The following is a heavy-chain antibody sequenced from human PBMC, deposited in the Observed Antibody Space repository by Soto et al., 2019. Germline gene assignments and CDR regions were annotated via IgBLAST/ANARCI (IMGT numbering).Heavy chain of an antibody. CDR1: GGPISGYY. CDR2: IYSAGTT. CDR3: AANWRGAYEGLFDL. D-gene: IGHD1-1*01. J-gene: IGHJ3*01. Sequence: QVQLRESGPGLVKPSETLSLTCNVSGGPISGYYWNWVRQPAGKGLEWIVRIYSAGTTDLNPSLKSRVIMSVDTSSNQFSLKLLSVTAAATAVYYCAANWRGAYEGLFDLWGQGTTVTVSS. V-gene: IGHV4-4*07.